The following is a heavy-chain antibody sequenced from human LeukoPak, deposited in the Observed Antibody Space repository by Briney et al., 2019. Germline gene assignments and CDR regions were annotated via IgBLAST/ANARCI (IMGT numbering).Heavy chain of an antibody. CDR2: IYHSGTT. V-gene: IGHV4-4*02. CDR1: NGSISTSNW. CDR3: SRSPIYFDKSGYRRVSGMDV. D-gene: IGHD3-22*01. Sequence: SETLSLTCTVSNGSISTSNWWSWVRQPPGKGLEWIGEIYHSGTTTYNPSLNSRVTISVDKSKNQFSLRLTSVTAADTAVYFCSRSPIYFDKSGYRRVSGMDVWGQGTTVTVSS. J-gene: IGHJ6*02.